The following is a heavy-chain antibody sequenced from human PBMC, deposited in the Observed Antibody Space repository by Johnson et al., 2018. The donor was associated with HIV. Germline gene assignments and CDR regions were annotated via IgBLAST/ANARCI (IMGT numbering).Heavy chain of an antibody. D-gene: IGHD3-22*01. CDR2: IQYDGSNK. J-gene: IGHJ3*02. CDR1: GFSFSNYG. CDR3: AKVRRAYYEDAFDI. V-gene: IGHV3-30*02. Sequence: QVQLVESGGGVVQPGGSLRLSCAASGFSFSNYGMHWVRQAPGKGLEWVTFIQYDGSNKYSADSVKGRFSISRNNSRDTLYLQMNSLRPEDTAGYYCAKVRRAYYEDAFDIWGQGTMVTVSS.